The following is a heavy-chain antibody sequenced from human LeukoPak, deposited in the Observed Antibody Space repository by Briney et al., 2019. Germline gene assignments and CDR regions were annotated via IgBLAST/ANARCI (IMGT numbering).Heavy chain of an antibody. CDR3: ARHRAYSSSSPFDY. D-gene: IGHD6-6*01. Sequence: PSETLSLTCSVSGGSISSLYWSWIRQPPGKGLEWIGYIYYTGSTNYNPSLKSRVTMFVDMSKNQFSLRLSSVTAADAAVYYCARHRAYSSSSPFDYWGQGTLVTVSS. V-gene: IGHV4-59*08. J-gene: IGHJ4*02. CDR1: GGSISSLY. CDR2: IYYTGST.